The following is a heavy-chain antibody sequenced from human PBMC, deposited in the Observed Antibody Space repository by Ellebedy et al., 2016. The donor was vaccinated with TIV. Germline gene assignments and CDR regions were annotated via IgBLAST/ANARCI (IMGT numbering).Heavy chain of an antibody. CDR1: GFTFSSYG. CDR3: SRHTDYALDY. CDR2: ISYDGSNK. Sequence: GESLKISCAASGFTFSSYGMHWVRQAPGKGLEWVPVISYDGSNKYYADSVKGRFTISRDNSKNTLYLQMNSLRAEDTAVYYCSRHTDYALDYWGQGALVTVSS. V-gene: IGHV3-30*19. D-gene: IGHD4-17*01. J-gene: IGHJ4*02.